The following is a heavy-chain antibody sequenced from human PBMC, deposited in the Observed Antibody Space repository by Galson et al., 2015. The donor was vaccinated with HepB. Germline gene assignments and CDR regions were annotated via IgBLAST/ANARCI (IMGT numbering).Heavy chain of an antibody. CDR3: ARDNARMTADYYYYGMDV. V-gene: IGHV4-61*01. D-gene: IGHD2-21*02. J-gene: IGHJ6*02. Sequence: ETLSLTCSVSGGSVSSTNYYWSWIRQPPRKGLEWIGCIHYTGSTNYNPSLKSRVTISVDTSKNQFSLKLSSVTAADTAVYYCARDNARMTADYYYYGMDVWGQGTTVTVSS. CDR1: GGSVSSTNYY. CDR2: IHYTGST.